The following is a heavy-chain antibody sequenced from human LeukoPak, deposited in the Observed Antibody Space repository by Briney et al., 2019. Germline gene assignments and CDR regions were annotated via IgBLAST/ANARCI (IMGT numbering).Heavy chain of an antibody. Sequence: PSETLSLTCTVSGGSISSSSYYWGWIRQPPGKGLEWIGSIYYGGSTYYNPSLKSRVTISVDTSKSQFSLKLSSVTAADTAVYYCASGYSYGFFGYWGQEPWSPSPQ. V-gene: IGHV4-39*01. J-gene: IGHJ4*01. CDR2: IYYGGST. CDR1: GGSISSSSYY. CDR3: ASGYSYGFFGY. D-gene: IGHD5-18*01.